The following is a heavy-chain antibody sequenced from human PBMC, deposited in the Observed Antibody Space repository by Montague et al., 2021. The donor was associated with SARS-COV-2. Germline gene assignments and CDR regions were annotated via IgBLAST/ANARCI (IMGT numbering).Heavy chain of an antibody. J-gene: IGHJ5*02. Sequence: SLRLSCAVSGFTFSNYWMHWVRQAPGKGLEWVSRTNSDGRSTTYADSVKGRFTISRDNAKNTLLLQINSLRGEDTAVYYCVREVGMVVARTLGRLDPWGQGTLVTVSS. CDR1: GFTFSNYW. D-gene: IGHD6-19*01. CDR3: VREVGMVVARTLGRLDP. CDR2: TNSDGRST. V-gene: IGHV3-74*01.